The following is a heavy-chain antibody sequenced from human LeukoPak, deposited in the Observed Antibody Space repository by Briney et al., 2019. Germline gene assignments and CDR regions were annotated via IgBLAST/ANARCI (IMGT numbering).Heavy chain of an antibody. V-gene: IGHV4-34*01. Sequence: PSETLSLTCAVYGGSFSGYYWSWIRQPPGKGLEWIGEINHGGSTNYNPSLKSRVTISVDTSKNQFSLKLSSVTAADTAVYYCARENCSGGTCYTVGGDWFDPWDQGTLVTVSS. CDR2: INHGGST. CDR1: GGSFSGYY. J-gene: IGHJ5*02. D-gene: IGHD2-15*01. CDR3: ARENCSGGTCYTVGGDWFDP.